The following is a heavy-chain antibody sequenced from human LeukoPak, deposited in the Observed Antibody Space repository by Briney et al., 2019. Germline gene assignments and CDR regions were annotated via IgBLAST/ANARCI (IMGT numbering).Heavy chain of an antibody. J-gene: IGHJ6*02. CDR1: GYTFTSYG. Sequence: ASVKDSFKASGYTFTSYGISWVRQAPGQGLEGMGCISAYKGNTNYAQKLKGRVNITIDTSTSKAYMELRSLRSDETAVYSCAREGYGSGSYYYYGMDVWGQGTTVTVSS. V-gene: IGHV1-18*01. CDR3: AREGYGSGSYYYYGMDV. D-gene: IGHD3-10*01. CDR2: ISAYKGNT.